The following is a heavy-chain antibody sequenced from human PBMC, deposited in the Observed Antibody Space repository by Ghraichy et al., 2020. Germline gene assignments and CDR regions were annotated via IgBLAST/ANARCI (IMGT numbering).Heavy chain of an antibody. V-gene: IGHV3-7*03. CDR2: IRQDGGEK. CDR3: TKTGPTTARYE. D-gene: IGHD5-12*01. CDR1: GFTFSSYW. Sequence: GGSLRLSCVASGFTFSSYWMSWVRQAPGKGLEWEANIRQDGGEKKYADSVKGRFTISRDNAENSLYLQMNGLRAEDTAFYYCTKTGPTTARYEWGQGTLVTVSS. J-gene: IGHJ4*02.